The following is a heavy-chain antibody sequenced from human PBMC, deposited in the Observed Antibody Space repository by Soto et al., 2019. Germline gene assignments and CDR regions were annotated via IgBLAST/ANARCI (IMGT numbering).Heavy chain of an antibody. CDR1: CYTFTCYA. D-gene: IGHD3-22*01. J-gene: IGHJ5*02. V-gene: IGHV1-18*01. Sequence: SVKVSFRASCYTFTCYAIGWVRQAPGQGLEWMGWISAYNGNTNYAQKLQGRVTMTTDTSTSTAYMELRNLRSDDTAVYYCARSRRPMIVVVIGLDPWGQGTLVTVSS. CDR3: ARSRRPMIVVVIGLDP. CDR2: ISAYNGNT.